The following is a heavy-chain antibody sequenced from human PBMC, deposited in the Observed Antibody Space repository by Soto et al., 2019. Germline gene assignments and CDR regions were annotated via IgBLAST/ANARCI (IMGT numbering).Heavy chain of an antibody. V-gene: IGHV4-39*01. Sequence: SETLSLTCTVSGASINSGSYYWGWIRQPPGQGLEWIASIYYSGSTFYNPSLQSRVTIFVDASKKQFSLRLSSVTAADTAVYYCARQRKYFGAATYYNNFHYWGQGTLVTVSS. J-gene: IGHJ4*02. D-gene: IGHD3-10*01. CDR2: IYYSGST. CDR3: ARQRKYFGAATYYNNFHY. CDR1: GASINSGSYY.